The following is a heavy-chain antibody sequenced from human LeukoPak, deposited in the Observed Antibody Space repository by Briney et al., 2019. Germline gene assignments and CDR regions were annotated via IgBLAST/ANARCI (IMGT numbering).Heavy chain of an antibody. D-gene: IGHD3-10*01. CDR3: ARDTADSDYGSGSYYYYMDV. J-gene: IGHJ6*03. Sequence: YPSQTLSLTCTVSGGSISSGSYYWRWIRQPAGKGLEWIGRIYTSGSTNYNPSLKSRVTISVDTSKNQYSLKLSSVTAADTAVYYCARDTADSDYGSGSYYYYMDVWGKGTTVTISS. CDR2: IYTSGST. CDR1: GGSISSGSYY. V-gene: IGHV4-61*02.